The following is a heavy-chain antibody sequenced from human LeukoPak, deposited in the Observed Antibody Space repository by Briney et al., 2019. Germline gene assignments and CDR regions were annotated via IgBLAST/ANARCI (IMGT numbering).Heavy chain of an antibody. CDR2: ISSSSSTI. CDR3: ARDNQYCSGGSCYPGFFDY. CDR1: GFTLSSYS. D-gene: IGHD2-15*01. Sequence: GGSLRLSCAASGFTLSSYSMNWVRQAPGKGLEWVSYISSSSSTIYYADSVKGRFTISRDNAKNSLYLQMNSLRAEDTAVYYCARDNQYCSGGSCYPGFFDYWGQGTLVTVSS. J-gene: IGHJ4*02. V-gene: IGHV3-48*01.